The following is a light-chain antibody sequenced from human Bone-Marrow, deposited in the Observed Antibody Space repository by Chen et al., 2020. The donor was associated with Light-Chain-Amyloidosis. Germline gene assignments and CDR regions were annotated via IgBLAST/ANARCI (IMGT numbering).Light chain of an antibody. CDR2: RNN. Sequence: VLTQPSSVSVAPGQTATIACGGNNIGSTSVHWYQQLPGTAPKLLIYRNNQRPSGVPDRFSGSKSGTSASLAISGLRSEDEADYYCAAWDDSLSVVVFGGGTKLTVL. J-gene: IGLJ2*01. CDR3: AAWDDSLSVVV. V-gene: IGLV1-47*01. CDR1: NIGSTS.